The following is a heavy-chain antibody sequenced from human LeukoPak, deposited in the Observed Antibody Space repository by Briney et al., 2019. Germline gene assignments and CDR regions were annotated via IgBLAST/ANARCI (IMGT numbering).Heavy chain of an antibody. V-gene: IGHV3-48*03. CDR2: ISSGSTI. CDR3: ARDDPYYYDSSGYCDY. D-gene: IGHD3-22*01. Sequence: GGSLRLSCAASGFTFSSYEMNWVRQAPGKGLEWVSYISSGSTIYYADSVKGRFTISRDNAKNSLYLQMNSLRAEDTAVYYCARDDPYYYDSSGYCDYWGQGTLVTVSS. CDR1: GFTFSSYE. J-gene: IGHJ4*02.